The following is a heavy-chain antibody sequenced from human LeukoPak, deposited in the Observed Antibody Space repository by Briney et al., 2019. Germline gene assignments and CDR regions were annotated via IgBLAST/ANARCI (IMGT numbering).Heavy chain of an antibody. V-gene: IGHV3-53*01. Sequence: GGSLRLSCAASGFTVSSNCMSWVRQAPGKGLEWGSVIYSGGSTYYADSVKGRFTISRDNSKNTLYLQMNSLRAEDTAVYYCARETVRGVFDYWGQGTLVTVSS. CDR1: GFTVSSNC. D-gene: IGHD3-10*01. J-gene: IGHJ4*02. CDR3: ARETVRGVFDY. CDR2: IYSGGST.